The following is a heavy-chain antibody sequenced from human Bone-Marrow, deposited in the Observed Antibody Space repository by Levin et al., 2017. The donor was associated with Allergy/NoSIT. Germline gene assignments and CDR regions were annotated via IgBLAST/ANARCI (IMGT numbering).Heavy chain of an antibody. V-gene: IGHV3-23*01. J-gene: IGHJ4*02. CDR1: GFTFSSYA. CDR2: ISGSGGST. Sequence: GESLKISCAASGFTFSSYAMSWVRQAPGKGLEWVSAISGSGGSTYYADSVKGRFTISRDNSKNTLYLQMNSLRAEDTAVYYCAKNFAPGNIVVVAEYWGQGTLVTVSS. D-gene: IGHD2-15*01. CDR3: AKNFAPGNIVVVAEY.